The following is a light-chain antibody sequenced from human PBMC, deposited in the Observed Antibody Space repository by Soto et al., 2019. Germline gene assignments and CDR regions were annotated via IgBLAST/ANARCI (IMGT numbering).Light chain of an antibody. CDR1: TSDIGSNY. CDR2: SNN. Sequence: QSVLTQPPSASGTPGQTISISCSGSTSDIGSNYVYWYQQLPGTAPKLLIYSNNERPSGVPDRFSGSKSGTSASLAISGLRSEDEAEYYCASWDDSLSGLVFGGGTKLTVL. CDR3: ASWDDSLSGLV. V-gene: IGLV1-47*02. J-gene: IGLJ2*01.